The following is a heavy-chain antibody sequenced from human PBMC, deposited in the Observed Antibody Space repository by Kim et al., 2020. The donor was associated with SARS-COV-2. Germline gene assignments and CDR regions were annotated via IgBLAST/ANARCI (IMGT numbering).Heavy chain of an antibody. CDR3: AKSDILTGYYSRNRYGMEV. Sequence: GGSLRLSCAASGFTFSSYAMSWVRQAPGKGLEWVSAISGSGGSTYYADSVKGRFTISRDNSKNTLYLQMNSLRAEDTAVYYCAKSDILTGYYSRNRYGMEVGGQGTTLTVTS. CDR2: ISGSGGST. V-gene: IGHV3-23*01. J-gene: IGHJ6*02. D-gene: IGHD3-9*01. CDR1: GFTFSSYA.